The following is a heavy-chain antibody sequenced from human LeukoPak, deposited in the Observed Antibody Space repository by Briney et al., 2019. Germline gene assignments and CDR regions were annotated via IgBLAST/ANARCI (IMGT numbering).Heavy chain of an antibody. Sequence: SQTLSLTCAISGDSVSSNSAAWNWIRQSPSRGLEWLGRTYYRSKWYNDYAVSVKSRITINPDTSKNQFSLQLNFVTPEDTAVYYCAREAAAAGKGDDAFDIWGQGTMVTVSS. CDR3: AREAAAAGKGDDAFDI. CDR2: TYYRSKWYN. D-gene: IGHD6-13*01. CDR1: GDSVSSNSAA. V-gene: IGHV6-1*01. J-gene: IGHJ3*02.